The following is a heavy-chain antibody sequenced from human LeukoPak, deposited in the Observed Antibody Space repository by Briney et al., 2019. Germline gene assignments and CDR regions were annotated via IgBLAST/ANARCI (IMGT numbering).Heavy chain of an antibody. Sequence: GGSLRLSCAASGFTFSNSGMHWVRQAPGKGLVWVAVISYDGSNKYYADSVKGRFTISRDNSKNTLYLQMNSLRAEDTAVYYCAKSRVLWFGESALDYWGQGTLVTVSS. CDR3: AKSRVLWFGESALDY. V-gene: IGHV3-30*18. J-gene: IGHJ4*02. CDR1: GFTFSNSG. CDR2: ISYDGSNK. D-gene: IGHD3-10*01.